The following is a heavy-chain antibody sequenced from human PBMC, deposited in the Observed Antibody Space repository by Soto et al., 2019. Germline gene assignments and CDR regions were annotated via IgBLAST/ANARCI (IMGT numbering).Heavy chain of an antibody. CDR2: ISAGGDRP. D-gene: IGHD3-22*01. CDR1: GFTFSNYA. Sequence: EVQLSQSGGGLVQPGGSLRLSCAASGFTFSNYAINWVRQAPGRGLEWVSLISAGGDRPHYADSVKDRFTGSRDNPKSTGFLQMSGLTAEATPIYHCAIVFPASSAAFTTPLIPNDYWGQGTLVTVSS. J-gene: IGHJ4*02. CDR3: AIVFPASSAAFTTPLIPNDY. V-gene: IGHV3-23*01.